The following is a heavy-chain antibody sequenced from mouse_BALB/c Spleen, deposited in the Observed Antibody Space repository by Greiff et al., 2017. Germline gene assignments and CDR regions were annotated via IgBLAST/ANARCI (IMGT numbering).Heavy chain of an antibody. Sequence: VHLVESGPELVKPGASVRISCKASGYTFTSYYIHWVKQRPGQGLEWIGWIYPGNVNTKYNEKFKGKATLTADKSSSTAYMQLSSLTSEDSAVYFCARNYGMDYWGQGTSVTVSS. V-gene: IGHV1S56*01. J-gene: IGHJ4*01. CDR2: IYPGNVNT. CDR3: ARNYGMDY. CDR1: GYTFTSYY.